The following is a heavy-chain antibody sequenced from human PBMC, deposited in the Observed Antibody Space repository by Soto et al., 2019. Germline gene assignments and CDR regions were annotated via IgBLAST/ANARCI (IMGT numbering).Heavy chain of an antibody. CDR1: GYTFPTST. Sequence: QLELVQSGAEAKKPGASVKVSCKASGYTFPTSTISWLRQAPGLGLEWMGWIKAYSGNTNYAPKLQGRVTMTTDTSTNTAYLELRSLTTDDTAIYYCAIADYGATDYWGQGTLVTVSS. V-gene: IGHV1-18*04. D-gene: IGHD4-17*01. J-gene: IGHJ4*02. CDR2: IKAYSGNT. CDR3: AIADYGATDY.